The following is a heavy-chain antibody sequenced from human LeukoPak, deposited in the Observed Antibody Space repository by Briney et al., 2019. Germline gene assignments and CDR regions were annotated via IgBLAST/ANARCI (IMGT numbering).Heavy chain of an antibody. V-gene: IGHV1-46*01. CDR1: GYTFTSYY. CDR2: INPSDGST. D-gene: IGHD4-17*01. CDR3: VRGWWGTDYGWTNWFYP. Sequence: ASVKVACKASGYTFTSYYMNWVRQAPGQGLEWMGKINPSDGSTDFAQNFQGRVTMTRDTSTSTVYMELSSLRSEDTAVYYCVRGWWGTDYGWTNWFYPWSQGTLVTVSS. J-gene: IGHJ5*02.